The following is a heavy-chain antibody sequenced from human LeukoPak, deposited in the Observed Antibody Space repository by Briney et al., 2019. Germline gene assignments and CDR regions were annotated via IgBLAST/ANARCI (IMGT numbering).Heavy chain of an antibody. J-gene: IGHJ4*02. CDR3: ARDETDYYDSSGYKGY. V-gene: IGHV3-7*01. D-gene: IGHD3-22*01. Sequence: GGSLRLSCAASGFTFSSYWMSWVRQAPGKGLEWVANIKQEGSEKYYVDSVKGRFTISRDNAKNSLYLQMNSLRAEDTAVYYCARDETDYYDSSGYKGYWGQGTLVTVSS. CDR2: IKQEGSEK. CDR1: GFTFSSYW.